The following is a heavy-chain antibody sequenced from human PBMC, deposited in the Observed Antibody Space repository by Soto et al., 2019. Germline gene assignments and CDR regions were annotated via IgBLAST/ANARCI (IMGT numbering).Heavy chain of an antibody. D-gene: IGHD3-22*01. Sequence: QVQLVQSGAEVTKPGASVTVSCKASGYTFTSYGISWERQSPGQGLEWMGWISAYNGNTNYAQKLQGRVTMTTDTSTSTAYMELRSLRSDDTAVYYCVRTDRDSSGYSSDYWGQGTLVTVSS. CDR2: ISAYNGNT. CDR1: GYTFTSYG. CDR3: VRTDRDSSGYSSDY. J-gene: IGHJ4*02. V-gene: IGHV1-18*01.